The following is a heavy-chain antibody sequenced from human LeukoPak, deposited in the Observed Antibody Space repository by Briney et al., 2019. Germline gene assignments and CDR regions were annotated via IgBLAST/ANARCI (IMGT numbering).Heavy chain of an antibody. CDR2: IKQDGSEK. CDR1: GFTFSSYW. D-gene: IGHD6-13*01. CDR3: ARVLGAAAVQLYFDY. J-gene: IGHJ4*02. Sequence: PGGSLRLSCAASGFTFSSYWMSWVRQAPGKGLEWVANIKQDGSEKYYVDSVKGRFTISRDNAKNSLYLQMNSLRAEDTAVYYCARVLGAAAVQLYFDYRGQGTLVTVSS. V-gene: IGHV3-7*03.